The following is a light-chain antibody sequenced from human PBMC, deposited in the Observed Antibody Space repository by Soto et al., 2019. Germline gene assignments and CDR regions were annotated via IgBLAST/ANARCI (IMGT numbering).Light chain of an antibody. J-gene: IGLJ2*01. CDR2: VNSDGRH. CDR1: SGHSSYA. Sequence: QPVLTQSPSASASLGASVKLTCTLSSGHSSYAIAWHQQQPEKGPRYLMRVNSDGRHIKGDGIPDRFSGSSSGAERYLTISSLQSEDEADYYCQTWGTGTVVFGGGTKLTDL. V-gene: IGLV4-69*01. CDR3: QTWGTGTVV.